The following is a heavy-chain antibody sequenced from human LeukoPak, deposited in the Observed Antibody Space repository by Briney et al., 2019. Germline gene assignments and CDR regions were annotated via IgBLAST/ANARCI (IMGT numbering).Heavy chain of an antibody. CDR3: ARLRGSALDY. CDR2: ISSSGSTI. CDR1: GFXFAGYE. J-gene: IGHJ4*02. Sequence: PGGSLRLSCAASGFXFAGYEINWVRQAPGKGLEWVSYISSSGSTIYYADSVKGRFTISRDNAKNSLSLQMNSLRAEDTAVYFCARLRGSALDYWGQGALVTVSS. D-gene: IGHD6-25*01. V-gene: IGHV3-48*03.